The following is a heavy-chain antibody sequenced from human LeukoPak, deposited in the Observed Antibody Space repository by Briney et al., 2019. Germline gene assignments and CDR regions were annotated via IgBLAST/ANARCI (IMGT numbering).Heavy chain of an antibody. D-gene: IGHD6-6*01. V-gene: IGHV1-69*13. Sequence: GASVKVSCKASGGTFSSYAVSWVRQAPGQGLEWMGGIIPIFGTANYAQKFQGRVTITADESTSTAYVELSSLRSEDTAVYYCARDREYSSSSILPNWFNPWGQGTLVTVSS. CDR2: IIPIFGTA. J-gene: IGHJ5*02. CDR3: ARDREYSSSSILPNWFNP. CDR1: GGTFSSYA.